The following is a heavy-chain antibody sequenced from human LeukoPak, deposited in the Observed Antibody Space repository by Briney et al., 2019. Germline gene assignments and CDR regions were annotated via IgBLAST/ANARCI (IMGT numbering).Heavy chain of an antibody. CDR1: GYSFTSYW. V-gene: IGHV5-51*01. J-gene: IGHJ4*02. D-gene: IGHD1-1*01. Sequence: GASLQISCKTSGYSFTSYWIGWVRQMPGKGLEWMGIIYPSDSDTRYSPSFQGQVTISADRSITTAYLQWSSLKASDTAIYYCARRLKISQGGTTDYWGQGTLVTVSS. CDR3: ARRLKISQGGTTDY. CDR2: IYPSDSDT.